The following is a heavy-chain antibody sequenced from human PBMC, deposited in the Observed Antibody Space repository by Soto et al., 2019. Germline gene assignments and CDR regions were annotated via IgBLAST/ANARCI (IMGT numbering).Heavy chain of an antibody. CDR1: GFSFSSYA. V-gene: IGHV3-23*01. CDR2: INGGSTT. J-gene: IGHJ6*02. CDR3: AKDKDWSGVYGMDV. D-gene: IGHD3-3*01. Sequence: GFLRPSCAASGFSFSSYAMNWIRQAPGKGLEWVTTINGGSTTYYADSVKGRFTISRDNSKNTLYLQMNGLRAEDTAVYYCAKDKDWSGVYGMDVWGQGTTVTVSS.